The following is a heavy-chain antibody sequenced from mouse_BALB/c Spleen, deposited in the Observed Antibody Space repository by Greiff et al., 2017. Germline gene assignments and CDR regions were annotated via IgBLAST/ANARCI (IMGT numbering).Heavy chain of an antibody. CDR3: AKEDRLRRAMDY. Sequence: DVMLVESGGGLVQPGGSRKLSCAASGFTFSSFGMHWVRQAPEKGLEWVAYISSGSSTIYYADTVKGRFTISRDNPKNTLFLQMTSLRSEDTAMYYCAKEDRLRRAMDYWGQGTSVTVSS. D-gene: IGHD2-4*01. CDR1: GFTFSSFG. V-gene: IGHV5-17*02. CDR2: ISSGSSTI. J-gene: IGHJ4*01.